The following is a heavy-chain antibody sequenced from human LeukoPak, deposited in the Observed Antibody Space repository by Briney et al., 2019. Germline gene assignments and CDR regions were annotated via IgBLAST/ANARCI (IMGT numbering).Heavy chain of an antibody. CDR3: ARDRKGGSYYQYYYGMDV. J-gene: IGHJ6*02. D-gene: IGHD1-26*01. CDR1: GGTFSSYA. Sequence: GASVKVSCKASGGTFSSYAISWVRQAPGQGLEWMGRIIPILGIANYAQKFQGRVTITADKSTTTAYMELSSLRSEDTAVYYCARDRKGGSYYQYYYGMDVWGQGTTVTVSS. V-gene: IGHV1-69*04. CDR2: IIPILGIA.